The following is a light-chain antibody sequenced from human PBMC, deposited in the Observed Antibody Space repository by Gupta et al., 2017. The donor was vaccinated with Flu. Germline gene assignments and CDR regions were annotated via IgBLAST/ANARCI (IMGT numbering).Light chain of an antibody. J-gene: IGLJ3*02. CDR3: TSFTTRNTWV. V-gene: IGLV2-14*03. Sequence: QSALPQPASVSGSPGQSITISCTGTSTDVGAYSYVSWFQQDPGKAPKLMIYEVSNRPAGVSNRFSGSKSGNTASLTISGLQAEEEADYYCTSFTTRNTWVFGGGTKLTVL. CDR1: STDVGAYSY. CDR2: EVS.